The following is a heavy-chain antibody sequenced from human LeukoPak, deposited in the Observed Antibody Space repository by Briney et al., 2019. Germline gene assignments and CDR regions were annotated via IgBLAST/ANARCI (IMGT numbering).Heavy chain of an antibody. CDR3: ARDPPSVSGSYHRDDY. CDR2: MYSSGNT. J-gene: IGHJ4*02. Sequence: PSETLSLTCTVSGGSISNYYWSWIRRPAGKGLEWIGRMYSSGNTNLNPSLKSRVTMSRDTSKNQVSLKLISVTAADTAVYYCARDPPSVSGSYHRDDYWGQGTLVTVSS. V-gene: IGHV4-4*07. D-gene: IGHD1-26*01. CDR1: GGSISNYY.